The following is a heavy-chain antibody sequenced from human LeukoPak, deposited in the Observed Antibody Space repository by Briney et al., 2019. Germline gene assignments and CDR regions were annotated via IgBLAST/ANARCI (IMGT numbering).Heavy chain of an antibody. Sequence: PGGSLRLSCAASGFTFSSYWMSWVRQAPGKGLEWVANIKQDGSEKYYVDSVKGRFTISRDNAKNSLYLQMNSLRAEDTAVYYCARGHPYDFWSGYYLPGAYYFDYWGQGTLVTVSS. CDR3: ARGHPYDFWSGYYLPGAYYFDY. V-gene: IGHV3-7*01. CDR1: GFTFSSYW. CDR2: IKQDGSEK. J-gene: IGHJ4*02. D-gene: IGHD3-3*01.